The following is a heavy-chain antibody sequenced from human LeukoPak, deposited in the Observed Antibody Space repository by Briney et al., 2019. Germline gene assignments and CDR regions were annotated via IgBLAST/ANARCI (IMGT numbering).Heavy chain of an antibody. CDR1: GFTFSSYG. D-gene: IGHD3-3*01. CDR2: IRYDGSNK. CDR3: ARTYYDYWSGPYAFGI. J-gene: IGHJ3*02. Sequence: GGSLRLSCVASGFTFSSYGMHWVRRAPGKGLEWVAFIRYDGSNKYYADSVKGRFTISRDNSENTLYLQMNNLRAEDTAVYYCARTYYDYWSGPYAFGIWGQGTMVTVSS. V-gene: IGHV3-30*02.